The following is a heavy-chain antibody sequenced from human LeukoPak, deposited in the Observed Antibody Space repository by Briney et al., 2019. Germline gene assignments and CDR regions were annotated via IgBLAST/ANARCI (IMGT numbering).Heavy chain of an antibody. D-gene: IGHD3-22*01. CDR1: GYSISSGYY. J-gene: IGHJ4*02. CDR3: ARDLRFHYYDSSGYYTSFDY. Sequence: SETLSLTCTVSGYSISSGYYWGWIRQPPGKGLEWIGGIYHSGSTYYNPSLKSRVTISVDTSKNQFSLKLSSVTAADTAVYYCARDLRFHYYDSSGYYTSFDYWGQGTLVTVSS. V-gene: IGHV4-38-2*02. CDR2: IYHSGST.